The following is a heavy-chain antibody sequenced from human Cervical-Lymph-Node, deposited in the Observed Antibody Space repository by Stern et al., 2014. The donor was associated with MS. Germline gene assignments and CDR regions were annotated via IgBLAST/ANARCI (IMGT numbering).Heavy chain of an antibody. Sequence: VQLVASGGGVVQPGRSLRLSCAASGFTFSSYGMQWVRQAPGKGLEWVALISHGGSNTYYADSVKGRFTISRDNSENTLYLQMDSLRAEDTAVYYCAKDQNARSESYPYYWGQGTLVTVSS. CDR1: GFTFSSYG. CDR2: ISHGGSNT. CDR3: AKDQNARSESYPYY. J-gene: IGHJ4*02. D-gene: IGHD1-26*01. V-gene: IGHV3-30*18.